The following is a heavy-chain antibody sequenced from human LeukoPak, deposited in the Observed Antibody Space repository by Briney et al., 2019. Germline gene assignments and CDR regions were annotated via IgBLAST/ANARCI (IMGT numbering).Heavy chain of an antibody. Sequence: ASVKVSCKASGGTFSSYAISWVRQAPGQGLEWMGGIIPILGTANYAQKFQGRVTITADKSTSTAYMELSSLRSEDTAVYYCASSGTADYYDSSGYFDYWGQGTLVTVSS. J-gene: IGHJ4*02. CDR2: IIPILGTA. CDR1: GGTFSSYA. D-gene: IGHD3-22*01. V-gene: IGHV1-69*10. CDR3: ASSGTADYYDSSGYFDY.